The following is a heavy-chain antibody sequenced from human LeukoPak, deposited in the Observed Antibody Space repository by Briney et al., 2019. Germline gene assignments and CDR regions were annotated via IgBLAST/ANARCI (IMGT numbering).Heavy chain of an antibody. D-gene: IGHD3-22*01. Sequence: AASVKVSCKVSGYTLTELSMHWVRQAPGKGLEWMGGFDPEDGETIYAQKFQGRVTMTEDTSTDTAYMELSSLRSEGTAVYYCATRTYYDSSGPPDYWGQGTLVTVSS. CDR2: FDPEDGET. CDR3: ATRTYYDSSGPPDY. V-gene: IGHV1-24*01. CDR1: GYTLTELS. J-gene: IGHJ4*02.